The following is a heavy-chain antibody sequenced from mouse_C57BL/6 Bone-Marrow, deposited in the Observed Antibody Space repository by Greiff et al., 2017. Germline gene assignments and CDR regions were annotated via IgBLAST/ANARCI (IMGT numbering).Heavy chain of an antibody. CDR2: IDPANGNT. J-gene: IGHJ2*01. V-gene: IGHV14-3*01. CDR1: GFNFKNTY. Sequence: VQLQQSVAELVRPGASVKLSCTASGFNFKNTYMHWVKQRPEQGLEWIGRIDPANGNTKYAPKFQGKATITADTSSNTAYLQLSSLTSEDTAIYYCARRRVDFWGQGTTLTVSA. CDR3: ARRRVDF.